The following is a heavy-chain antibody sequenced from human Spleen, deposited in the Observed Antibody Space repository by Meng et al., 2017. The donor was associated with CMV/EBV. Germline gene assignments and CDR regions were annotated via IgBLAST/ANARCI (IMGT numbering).Heavy chain of an antibody. Sequence: RNAMSWVRQAPGKGLEWVSGISGSGVTSYYIQSVKGRFTISRDNSKNTLYLHMNDLRVEDTGVYYCARIERRRILKYCGSDCSTTDYWGQGTLVTVSS. J-gene: IGHJ4*02. D-gene: IGHD2-21*02. CDR3: ARIERRRILKYCGSDCSTTDY. CDR2: ISGSGVTS. CDR1: RNA. V-gene: IGHV3-23*01.